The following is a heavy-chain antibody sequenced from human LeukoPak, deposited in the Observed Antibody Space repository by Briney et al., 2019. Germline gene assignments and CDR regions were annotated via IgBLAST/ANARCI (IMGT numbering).Heavy chain of an antibody. V-gene: IGHV3-21*01. CDR1: GFSFNTYS. Sequence: GGSLRLSCAASGFSFNTYSMNWVRQAPGKGLDWVASISSSSSYMYYADSVKGRFTISRENAENSLYLHMSGLSAEDTAVYYCARDLYVPSSPYFDSWGQGTLVTVSS. D-gene: IGHD3-16*01. CDR2: ISSSSSYM. CDR3: ARDLYVPSSPYFDS. J-gene: IGHJ4*02.